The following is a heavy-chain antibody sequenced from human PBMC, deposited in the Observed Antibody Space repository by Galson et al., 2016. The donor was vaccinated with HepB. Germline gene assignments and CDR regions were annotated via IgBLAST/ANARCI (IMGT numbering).Heavy chain of an antibody. CDR2: IKEDGSDK. J-gene: IGHJ6*02. CDR1: GFTFSFHW. Sequence: SLRLSCAASGFTFSFHWMAWVRQAPGKGLEWMATIKEDGSDKYYVDSVKGRFTISKDNAKNSLYLQMNGLRAEDTAVYYCAKGGGWSMDAWGQGTTVTVSS. D-gene: IGHD2-15*01. V-gene: IGHV3-7*01. CDR3: AKGGGWSMDA.